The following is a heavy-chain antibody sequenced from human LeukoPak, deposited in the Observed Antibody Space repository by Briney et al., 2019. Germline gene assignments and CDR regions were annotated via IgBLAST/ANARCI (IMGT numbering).Heavy chain of an antibody. V-gene: IGHV1-18*01. CDR2: MSTVSDET. CDR3: VSDETVAAAPAY. Sequence: AASMKVSCKASGYTFTTYGIAWVRQAPGQGLEWLGWMSTVSDETNSAHTIQGRVSMTTDRSTSTAYMELRSLRFDDTAVYYCVSDETVAAAPAYWGQGTLITVSS. J-gene: IGHJ4*02. CDR1: GYTFTTYG. D-gene: IGHD2-2*01.